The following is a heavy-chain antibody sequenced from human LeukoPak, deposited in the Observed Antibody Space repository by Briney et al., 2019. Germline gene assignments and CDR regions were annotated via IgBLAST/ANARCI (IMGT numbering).Heavy chain of an antibody. D-gene: IGHD1-26*01. J-gene: IGHJ4*02. CDR2: ISWNSGSI. CDR3: AKDRTFSGSYWDY. CDR1: GFTFDDYA. V-gene: IGHV3-9*01. Sequence: PGGSLRLSCAASGFTFDDYAMHWVRQAPGKGLEWVSGISWNSGSIGYADSVKGRFTISRDNAKNSLYLQMDSLRAEDTALYYCAKDRTFSGSYWDYWGQGTLVTVSS.